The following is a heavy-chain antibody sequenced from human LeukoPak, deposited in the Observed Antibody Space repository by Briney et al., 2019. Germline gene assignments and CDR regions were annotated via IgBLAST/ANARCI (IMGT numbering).Heavy chain of an antibody. CDR1: GFTFSSYE. D-gene: IGHD1-14*01. V-gene: IGHV3-48*03. Sequence: GGSLRLSCAASGFTFSSYETNWVRQAPGKELEWVSYISSSGSTIYYADSLKGRFTISRDNAKNSLYLQMNSLRAEDTAVYYCAAIYRYFDYWGQGTLVTVSS. J-gene: IGHJ4*02. CDR2: ISSSGSTI. CDR3: AAIYRYFDY.